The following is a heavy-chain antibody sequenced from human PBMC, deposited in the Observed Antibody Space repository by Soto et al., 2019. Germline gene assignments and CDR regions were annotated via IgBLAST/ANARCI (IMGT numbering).Heavy chain of an antibody. Sequence: GESLKISCKGSGYNFTKYWIAWVRQMPGKGLEWMGIIYPGDSDTRYSPSFEGQVSISVDKSISTAYLEWFSLKASDTAMYFCARRGCTSTTCQNWFDPWGQGTLVTVSS. V-gene: IGHV5-51*01. CDR3: ARRGCTSTTCQNWFDP. D-gene: IGHD2-2*01. CDR2: IYPGDSDT. CDR1: GYNFTKYW. J-gene: IGHJ5*02.